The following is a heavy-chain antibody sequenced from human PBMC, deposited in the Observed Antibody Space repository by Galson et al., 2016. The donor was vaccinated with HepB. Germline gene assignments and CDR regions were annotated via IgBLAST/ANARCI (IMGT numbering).Heavy chain of an antibody. J-gene: IGHJ6*02. Sequence: SLRLSCAASGFTFITYSIHWVRQAPGKGLEWVAVISYDGSDKDYADSVKGRFTISRDNSKNMLYLQMNSLRNEDTAVYYCARSTSDSSTWYVNYYYGMDVWGQGTTVTVSS. CDR2: ISYDGSDK. CDR1: GFTFITYS. V-gene: IGHV3-30-3*01. CDR3: ARSTSDSSTWYVNYYYGMDV. D-gene: IGHD6-13*01.